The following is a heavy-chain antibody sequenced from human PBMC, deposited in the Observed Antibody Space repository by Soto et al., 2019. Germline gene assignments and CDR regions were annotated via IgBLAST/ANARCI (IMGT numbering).Heavy chain of an antibody. D-gene: IGHD1-26*01. CDR2: ISSSSSYI. Sequence: EVQLVESGGGLVKPGGSLRLSCAASGFTFSSYSMNWVRQAPGKGLEWVSSISSSSSYIYYADSVKGRFTISRDNAKNSLYLQMNSLRAEDTAVYYCARGPGGSPEIDYWGQGTLVTVSS. V-gene: IGHV3-21*01. CDR3: ARGPGGSPEIDY. J-gene: IGHJ4*02. CDR1: GFTFSSYS.